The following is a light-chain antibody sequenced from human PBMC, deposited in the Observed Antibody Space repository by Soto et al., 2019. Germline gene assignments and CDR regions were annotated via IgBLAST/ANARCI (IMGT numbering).Light chain of an antibody. Sequence: SVLTQPASVSGSPGQSITISCTGTSSDVGGYNYVSWYQQYPGKAPKLMIYDVSNRPSGVSNRFSGSKSGNTASLTISGLQAEDEADYYCSSYTISNTLVFGSETKVTVL. V-gene: IGLV2-14*01. J-gene: IGLJ1*01. CDR3: SSYTISNTLV. CDR1: SSDVGGYNY. CDR2: DVS.